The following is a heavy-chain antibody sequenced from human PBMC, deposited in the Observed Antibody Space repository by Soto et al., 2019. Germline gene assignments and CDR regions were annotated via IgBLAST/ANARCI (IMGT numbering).Heavy chain of an antibody. CDR3: TKDGRFDSDGSLYYYYYGMDV. CDR2: ISNDGSNK. V-gene: IGHV3-30*18. Sequence: GGSLRLSCAASGFTFNNYGMNWVRQAPGKGLEWVAIISNDGSNKYYIESVRGRFTISRDNSKNMLFLQMNSLRVEDTAVHFCTKDGRFDSDGSLYYYYYGMDVWGQGTTVTVSS. D-gene: IGHD2-15*01. CDR1: GFTFNNYG. J-gene: IGHJ6*02.